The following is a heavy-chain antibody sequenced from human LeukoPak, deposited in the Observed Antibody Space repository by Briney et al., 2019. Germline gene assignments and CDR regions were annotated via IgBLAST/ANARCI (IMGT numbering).Heavy chain of an antibody. CDR2: ISSSSSYI. J-gene: IGHJ6*03. Sequence: GGSLRLSCAASGFTFSSYSMNWVRQAPGKGLEWVSSISSSSSYIYYADSVKGRFTISRDNAKNSLFLQMNSLRAEDTAVYYCARDGERFLEWLLSNYYYYMDVWGKGTTVTVSS. V-gene: IGHV3-21*01. CDR1: GFTFSSYS. CDR3: ARDGERFLEWLLSNYYYYMDV. D-gene: IGHD3-3*01.